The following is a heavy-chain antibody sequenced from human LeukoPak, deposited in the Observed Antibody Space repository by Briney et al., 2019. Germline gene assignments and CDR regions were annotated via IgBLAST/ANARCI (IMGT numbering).Heavy chain of an antibody. D-gene: IGHD3-22*01. V-gene: IGHV3-21*01. CDR2: ISSSSTWI. Sequence: SGGSLRLSCAASEFSFSDYSMNWVRQAPGQGLEWVSSISSSSTWIFYADSVMGRFTISRDNAKNSLFLQMNSLRAEDTAVYYCVRGYIDNLGYSPRSSFDTWGQGTLVTVSS. J-gene: IGHJ4*02. CDR1: EFSFSDYS. CDR3: VRGYIDNLGYSPRSSFDT.